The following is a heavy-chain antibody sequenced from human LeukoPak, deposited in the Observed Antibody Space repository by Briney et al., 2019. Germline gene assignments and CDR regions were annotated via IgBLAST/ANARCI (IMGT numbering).Heavy chain of an antibody. Sequence: PGGSLRLSCAASGFTFSSYSMNWVRQAPGKGLELVSSISSSSSSYIYYADSVKGRFTISRDNAKNSLYLQMNSLRAEDTAVYYCARDYGSDSRSRRPLNAFDIWGQGTMVTVSS. CDR2: ISSSSSSYI. CDR3: ARDYGSDSRSRRPLNAFDI. D-gene: IGHD1-14*01. V-gene: IGHV3-21*01. J-gene: IGHJ3*02. CDR1: GFTFSSYS.